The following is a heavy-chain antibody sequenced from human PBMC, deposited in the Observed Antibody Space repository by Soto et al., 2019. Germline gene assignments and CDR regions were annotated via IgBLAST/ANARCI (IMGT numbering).Heavy chain of an antibody. Sequence: QLVESGGGVVQPGGSLRLSCGASGFIFSHYGMHWVRQAPGKGLEWVAVIYHDGNNKYYADTVKGRFTISRDNSKNTLNLHMNSPRVEDKAVYFCAREGRDYAMDVWGQGTTVTVSS. D-gene: IGHD1-26*01. J-gene: IGHJ6*02. V-gene: IGHV3-33*01. CDR2: IYHDGNNK. CDR1: GFIFSHYG. CDR3: AREGRDYAMDV.